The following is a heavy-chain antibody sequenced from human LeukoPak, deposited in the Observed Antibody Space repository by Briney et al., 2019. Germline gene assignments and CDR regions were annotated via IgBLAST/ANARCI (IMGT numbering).Heavy chain of an antibody. V-gene: IGHV3-23*01. J-gene: IGHJ4*02. D-gene: IGHD2-2*01. CDR2: ISGSGGST. CDR1: GFTFSTYA. CDR3: VKDRCDRTTCPEV. Sequence: GGSLRLSCTAPGFTFSTYAMSWVRQAPGEGLEWDSGISGSGGSTYYTDSVKGRFTISRDNSKNTLHLQMSSLRAEDTALYYCVKDRCDRTTCPEVWGQGTLVTVSS.